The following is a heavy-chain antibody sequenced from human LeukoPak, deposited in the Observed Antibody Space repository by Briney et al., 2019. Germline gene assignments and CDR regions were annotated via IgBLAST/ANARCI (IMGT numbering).Heavy chain of an antibody. D-gene: IGHD4-17*01. V-gene: IGHV3-21*01. CDR1: GFTFSSYS. J-gene: IGHJ4*02. CDR2: ISSSSSYI. Sequence: GGSLRLSCAASGFTFSSYSMNWVRQAPGKGLEWVSSISSSSSYIYYADSVKGRFTISRDNAKNPLYLQMNSLRAEDTAVYYCARGSTYGDYDFDYWGQGTLVTVSS. CDR3: ARGSTYGDYDFDY.